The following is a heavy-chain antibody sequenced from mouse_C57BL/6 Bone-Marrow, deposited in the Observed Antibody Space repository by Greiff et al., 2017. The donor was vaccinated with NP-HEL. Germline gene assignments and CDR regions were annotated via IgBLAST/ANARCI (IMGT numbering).Heavy chain of an antibody. V-gene: IGHV1-69*01. D-gene: IGHD1-1*01. CDR1: GYTFTSYW. Sequence: QVQLQQPGAELVMPGASVKLSCKASGYTFTSYWMHWVKQRPGQGLEWIGEIDPSDSYTNYNQKFKGKSTLTVDKSSSTAYMQLSSLTSEDSAVYYCARTIYYYGSSYFSYWCFDVWGTGTTVTVSS. J-gene: IGHJ1*03. CDR2: IDPSDSYT. CDR3: ARTIYYYGSSYFSYWCFDV.